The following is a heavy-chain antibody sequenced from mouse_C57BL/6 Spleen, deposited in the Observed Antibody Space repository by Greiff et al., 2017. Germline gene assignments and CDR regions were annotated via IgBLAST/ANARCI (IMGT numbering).Heavy chain of an antibody. Sequence: QVQLQQPGAELVKPGASVKLSCKASGYTFTSYWMHWVKQRPGQGLEWIGMIHPNSGSTNYNEKFKSKATLTVDKSSSTAYMQLSSLTSEDSAVYYCARSGDYDVRAMDYWGQGTSVTVSS. J-gene: IGHJ4*01. V-gene: IGHV1-64*01. CDR1: GYTFTSYW. CDR3: ARSGDYDVRAMDY. D-gene: IGHD2-4*01. CDR2: IHPNSGST.